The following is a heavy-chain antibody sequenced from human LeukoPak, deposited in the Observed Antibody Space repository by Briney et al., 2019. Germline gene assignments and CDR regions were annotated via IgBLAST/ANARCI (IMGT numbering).Heavy chain of an antibody. CDR3: ARLVYCSGGRCYHNWFDP. Sequence: ASVKVSCKASGYTFTSYGISWVRQAPGQGLEWMGWISAYNGNTNYAQKLQGRVTMTTDTSTSTAYMELRSLRSDDTAVYYCARLVYCSGGRCYHNWFDPWGQGTLVTVSS. V-gene: IGHV1-18*01. D-gene: IGHD2-15*01. J-gene: IGHJ5*02. CDR1: GYTFTSYG. CDR2: ISAYNGNT.